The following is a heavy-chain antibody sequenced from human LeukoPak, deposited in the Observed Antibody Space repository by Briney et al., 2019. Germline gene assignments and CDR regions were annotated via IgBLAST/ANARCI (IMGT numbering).Heavy chain of an antibody. D-gene: IGHD1-26*01. Sequence: SEPLSLTCSVSGYSISSGYYWGWIRQPPGKGLEWIGSIYHSGNTYYNPSLKSRITISVDTSKSRFSLSLGSVTAADTAIYYCARDRATTTEGFDYWGQGTLVTVSS. V-gene: IGHV4-38-2*02. CDR1: GYSISSGYY. J-gene: IGHJ4*02. CDR3: ARDRATTTEGFDY. CDR2: IYHSGNT.